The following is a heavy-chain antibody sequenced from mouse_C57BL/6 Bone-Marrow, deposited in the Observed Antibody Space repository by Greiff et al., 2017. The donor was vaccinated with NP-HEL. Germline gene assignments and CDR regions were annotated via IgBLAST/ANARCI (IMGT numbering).Heavy chain of an antibody. CDR2: ISSGGSYT. Sequence: DVQLVESGGDLVKPGGSLKLSCAASGFTFSSYGMSWVRQTPDKRLEWVATISSGGSYTYYPDSVKGRFTISRDNAKNTLYLQMSSLKSEDTAMYYCARPPTGYWGQGTTLTVSS. CDR3: ARPPTGY. V-gene: IGHV5-6*01. J-gene: IGHJ2*01. CDR1: GFTFSSYG. D-gene: IGHD1-1*01.